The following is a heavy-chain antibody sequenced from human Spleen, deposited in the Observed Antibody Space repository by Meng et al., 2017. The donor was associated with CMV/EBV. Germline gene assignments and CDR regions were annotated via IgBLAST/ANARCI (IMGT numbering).Heavy chain of an antibody. D-gene: IGHD6-6*01. CDR3: AREGSSSFDIDY. J-gene: IGHJ4*02. CDR2: IYHSGST. CDR1: GYSISSGYY. V-gene: IGHV4-38-2*02. Sequence: SETLSLTCTVSGYSISSGYYWGWIRQPPGKGLEWIGSIYHSGSTYYNPSLKSRVTISVDTSKNQFSLKLSSVTAADTAVYYCAREGSSSFDIDYWGQGTLVTVSS.